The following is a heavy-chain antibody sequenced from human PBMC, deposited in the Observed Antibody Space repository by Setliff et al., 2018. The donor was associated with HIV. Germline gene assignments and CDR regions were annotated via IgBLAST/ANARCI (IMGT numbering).Heavy chain of an antibody. J-gene: IGHJ3*01. D-gene: IGHD2-8*02. CDR2: VYPSDGST. V-gene: IGHV1-46*01. Sequence: ASVKVSCKASGYTFTSYYMHWVRQAPGQGLEWMGMVYPSDGSTSYAQKFQGRVTMTRDTSTSTIYMELNSLTSEDTAVYYCARDHLVGPHDAFDLWGPGTTVTVSS. CDR3: ARDHLVGPHDAFDL. CDR1: GYTFTSYY.